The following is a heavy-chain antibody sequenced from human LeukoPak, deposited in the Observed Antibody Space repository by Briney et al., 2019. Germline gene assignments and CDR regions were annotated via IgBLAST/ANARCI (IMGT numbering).Heavy chain of an antibody. V-gene: IGHV3-48*03. CDR3: ARLALDSSGYNYPDF. J-gene: IGHJ4*02. Sequence: GGSLRLSCAASGFTFSSYEMNWVRQAPGKGLEWVSFISSSGSTMYYADSMKGRFTISRDNAGNSLYLQMSSLRVEDTAVYYCARLALDSSGYNYPDFWGQGTLVTVPS. CDR1: GFTFSSYE. D-gene: IGHD3-22*01. CDR2: ISSSGSTM.